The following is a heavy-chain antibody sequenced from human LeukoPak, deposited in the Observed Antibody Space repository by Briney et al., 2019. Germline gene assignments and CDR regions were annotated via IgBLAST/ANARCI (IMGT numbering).Heavy chain of an antibody. V-gene: IGHV1-3*01. Sequence: ASVKVSCKASGYTFTSYAMHWVRQAPGQRLEWMGWINAGNGNTKYSQKFQGRVIITRDTSASTAYMELSSLRSEDTAVYYCARGWSAAAGTYYYYGMDVWGQGTTVTVSS. D-gene: IGHD6-13*01. CDR1: GYTFTSYA. CDR3: ARGWSAAAGTYYYYGMDV. CDR2: INAGNGNT. J-gene: IGHJ6*02.